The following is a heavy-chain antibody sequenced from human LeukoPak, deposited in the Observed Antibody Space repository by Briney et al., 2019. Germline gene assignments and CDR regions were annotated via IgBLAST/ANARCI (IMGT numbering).Heavy chain of an antibody. J-gene: IGHJ4*02. V-gene: IGHV3-53*01. CDR1: GFTVSSNY. CDR2: IYSGGST. CDR3: ARSGIVGATRNPDDY. Sequence: GGSLRLSCAASGFTVSSNYMSWVRQAPGKGLEWVSVIYSGGSTYYADSVKGRFTISRDNSKNTLYLQMNSLRAEDTAVYYCARSGIVGATRNPDDYWGQGTLVTVSS. D-gene: IGHD1-26*01.